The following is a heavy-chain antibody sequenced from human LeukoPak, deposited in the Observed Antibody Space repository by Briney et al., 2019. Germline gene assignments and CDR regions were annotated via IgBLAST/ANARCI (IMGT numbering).Heavy chain of an antibody. V-gene: IGHV3-9*01. CDR3: AKDIGFGESYQLGEEGVLWYYGMDV. Sequence: GRSLRLSCAASGFTFDDYAMHWVRQAPGKGLEWVSGISWNSGSIGYADSVKGRFTISRDNAKNSLYLQMNSLRAEDTALYYCAKDIGFGESYQLGEEGVLWYYGMDVWGQGTTVNVSS. CDR1: GFTFDDYA. D-gene: IGHD3-10*01. CDR2: ISWNSGSI. J-gene: IGHJ6*02.